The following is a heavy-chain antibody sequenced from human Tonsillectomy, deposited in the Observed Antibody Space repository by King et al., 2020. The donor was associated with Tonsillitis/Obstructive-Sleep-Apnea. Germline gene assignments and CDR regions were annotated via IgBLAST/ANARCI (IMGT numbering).Heavy chain of an antibody. Sequence: TLKESGPTLVKPTQTLTLTCTFSGFSLSTSGVGVGWIRQPPGKALEWLALIYWDDDKRYSPSLKSRLTITKDTSKNQVVLTMTNMDPVDTGPYYCAHGAYCGRDCYSNYFDSWGQGTLVTVSS. V-gene: IGHV2-5*02. J-gene: IGHJ4*02. CDR2: IYWDDDK. CDR1: GFSLSTSGVG. D-gene: IGHD2-21*02. CDR3: AHGAYCGRDCYSNYFDS.